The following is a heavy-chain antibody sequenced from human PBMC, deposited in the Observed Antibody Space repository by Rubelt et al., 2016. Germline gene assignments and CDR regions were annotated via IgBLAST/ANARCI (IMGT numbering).Heavy chain of an antibody. V-gene: IGHV2-5*08. Sequence: QESGPGLVKPSETLSLTCSVSGGSISSYYWSWIRQPPGKALEWLALIYWDDDKRHSPSLKSRLTITKDTSKNQVVLTMTNMDPVDTATYYCAHNAETGTSRKPLQYFDYWGQGTLVTVSS. D-gene: IGHD3-9*01. CDR1: GGSISSYYW. CDR3: AHNAETGTSRKPLQYFDY. CDR2: IYWDDDK. J-gene: IGHJ4*02.